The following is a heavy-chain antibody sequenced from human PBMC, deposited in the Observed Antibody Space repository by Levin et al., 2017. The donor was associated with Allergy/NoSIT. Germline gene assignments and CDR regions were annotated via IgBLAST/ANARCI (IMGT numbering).Heavy chain of an antibody. CDR2: ISRRGDYA. CDR1: GFSFSDSY. D-gene: IGHD2-15*01. CDR3: ARTVGSGDCSGGSCSNWFDP. Sequence: TGGSLRLSFAASGFSFSDSYMTWIRQAPGKGLEWVSYISRRGDYANYADSVKGRFTISRDNAKNSLSLHMNSLRAEDTAVYYCARTVGSGDCSGGSCSNWFDPWGQGTLVTVSS. V-gene: IGHV3-11*03. J-gene: IGHJ5*02.